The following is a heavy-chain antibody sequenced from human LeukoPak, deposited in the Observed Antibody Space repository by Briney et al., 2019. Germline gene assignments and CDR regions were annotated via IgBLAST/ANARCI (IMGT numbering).Heavy chain of an antibody. Sequence: ASVKVSCKASGYTFTGYYMHWVRQAPGQGLEWMGWINPNSGGTNYAQKFQGRVTTTRDTSISTAYMELSRLRSDDTAVYYCARDLPRVVPAKAYNWFDPWGQGTLVTVSS. J-gene: IGHJ5*02. CDR1: GYTFTGYY. V-gene: IGHV1-2*02. CDR2: INPNSGGT. CDR3: ARDLPRVVPAKAYNWFDP. D-gene: IGHD2-2*01.